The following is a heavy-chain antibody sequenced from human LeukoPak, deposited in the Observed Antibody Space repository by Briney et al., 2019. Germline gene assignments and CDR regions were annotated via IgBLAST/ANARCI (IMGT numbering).Heavy chain of an antibody. J-gene: IGHJ4*02. CDR3: ARHPAIAAAGTKIFDY. CDR1: GYTFTSHG. D-gene: IGHD6-13*01. CDR2: ISAYNGNT. V-gene: IGHV1-18*01. Sequence: ASVKVSCKASGYTFTSHGISWVRQAPGQGLEWMGWISAYNGNTNYAQKLQGRVTMTTDTSTSTAYMELRSLRSDDTAVYYCARHPAIAAAGTKIFDYWGQGTLVTVSS.